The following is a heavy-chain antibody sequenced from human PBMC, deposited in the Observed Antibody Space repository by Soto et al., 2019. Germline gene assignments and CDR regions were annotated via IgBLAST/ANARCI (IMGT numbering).Heavy chain of an antibody. CDR2: IYYSGST. V-gene: IGHV4-59*08. Sequence: SETLSHSCTVSGGSISSYYWSWIRQPPGKGLEWIGYIYYSGSTNYNPSLKSRVTISVDTSKNQFSLKLSSVTAADTAVYYCARNYGPGYTFDYWGQGTLVTVSS. J-gene: IGHJ4*02. CDR1: GGSISSYY. D-gene: IGHD3-10*01. CDR3: ARNYGPGYTFDY.